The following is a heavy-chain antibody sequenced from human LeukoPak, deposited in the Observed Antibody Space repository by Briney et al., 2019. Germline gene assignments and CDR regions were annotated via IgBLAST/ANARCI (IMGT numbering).Heavy chain of an antibody. J-gene: IGHJ6*02. Sequence: GESLKISCKGSGYSFTSYWIGWVRQMPGKGLEWMGIIYPGDSDTRYSPSFQGQVTISVAKSISTAYLQWSSLKASDTAMYYCARAGYCSGGSCHANPPYYYYYGMDVWGQGTTVTVSS. CDR2: IYPGDSDT. D-gene: IGHD2-15*01. CDR1: GYSFTSYW. V-gene: IGHV5-51*01. CDR3: ARAGYCSGGSCHANPPYYYYYGMDV.